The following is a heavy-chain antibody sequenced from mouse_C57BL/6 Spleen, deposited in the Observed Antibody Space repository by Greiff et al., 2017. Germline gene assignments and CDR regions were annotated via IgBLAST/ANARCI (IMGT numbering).Heavy chain of an antibody. V-gene: IGHV1-39*01. CDR1: GYSFTDYN. CDR3: AIGYYGSSWYFDY. J-gene: IGHJ2*01. D-gene: IGHD1-1*01. Sequence: VQLQQSGPELVKPGASVKISCKASGYSFTDYNMNWVKQSNGKSLEWIGVINPNYGTTSYNQKFKCKATLTVDQSSSTAYMQLNSLTSEDSSVYYFAIGYYGSSWYFDYWGQGTTLTVSS. CDR2: INPNYGTT.